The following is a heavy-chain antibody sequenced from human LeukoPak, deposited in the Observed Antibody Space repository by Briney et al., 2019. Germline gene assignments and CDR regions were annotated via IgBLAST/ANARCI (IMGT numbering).Heavy chain of an antibody. CDR1: GFTFSSYA. V-gene: IGHV3-23*01. Sequence: GGSVRLSCAASGFTFSSYAMSWVRQAPGKGLEWVSAFSDSSGSTYYADSVKGRFTISRDNSKNTLYLQMNSLRADDTAVYYCTKVITGLGYSVDYWGQGTLVTVSS. D-gene: IGHD3-22*01. CDR3: TKVITGLGYSVDY. CDR2: FSDSSGST. J-gene: IGHJ4*02.